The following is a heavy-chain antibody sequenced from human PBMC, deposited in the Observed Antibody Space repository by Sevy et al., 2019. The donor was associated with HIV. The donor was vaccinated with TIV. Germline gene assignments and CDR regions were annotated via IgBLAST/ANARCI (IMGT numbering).Heavy chain of an antibody. J-gene: IGHJ4*02. V-gene: IGHV1-24*01. Sequence: VKVSCKISGYRLSELSMHWVRQAPGKGLEWMGRFDPEDGEIIYAQKFQGRVTVTEDTSTDTAYMVVSRLRTDDTAVYYCATGREYYDENSGYFDYWGPGTLVTVSS. D-gene: IGHD3-22*01. CDR1: GYRLSELS. CDR2: FDPEDGEI. CDR3: ATGREYYDENSGYFDY.